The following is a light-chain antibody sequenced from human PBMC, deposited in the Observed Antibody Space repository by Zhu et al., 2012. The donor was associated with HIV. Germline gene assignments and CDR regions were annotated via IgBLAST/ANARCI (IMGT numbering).Light chain of an antibody. CDR2: GAF. Sequence: EIVLTQSPASLSVSPGERATLSCRASQSIGTNLAWYQQKGGQAPGLLIHGAFVRATGVPARFSGSGSGTEFTLTISSLQSEDFAVYYCQQYDQWPPLTFGGGTKVEIK. CDR1: QSIGTN. V-gene: IGKV3-15*01. CDR3: QQYDQWPPLT. J-gene: IGKJ4*01.